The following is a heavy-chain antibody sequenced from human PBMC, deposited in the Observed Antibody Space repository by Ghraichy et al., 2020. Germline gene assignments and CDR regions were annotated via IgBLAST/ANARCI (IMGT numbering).Heavy chain of an antibody. CDR2: ISSGASMI. V-gene: IGHV3-11*01. D-gene: IGHD5-12*01. CDR3: ARDETGSYDPPLDY. J-gene: IGHJ4*02. Sequence: GGSLRLSCAASGFTFSNYYMSWIRQAPGKGLEWVSYISSGASMIYYADSVKGRFTISRDNAKNSLYLQMNSLRAEDTAVYYCARDETGSYDPPLDYWGQGTLVTVSS. CDR1: GFTFSNYY.